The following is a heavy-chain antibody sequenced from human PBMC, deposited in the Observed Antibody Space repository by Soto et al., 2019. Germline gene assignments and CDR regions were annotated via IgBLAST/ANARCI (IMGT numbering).Heavy chain of an antibody. CDR3: ARDRGFVDY. V-gene: IGHV3-7*01. CDR2: IKQDGSEK. J-gene: IGHJ4*02. CDR1: GFTLSSYW. D-gene: IGHD3-10*01. Sequence: GGSLRLSCAASGFTLSSYWMSWVRQAPGKGLEWVANIKQDGSEKYYVDSVKGRFTMSRDNAKNSLYLQMNSLRAEDTAVYYCARDRGFVDYWGQGTPVTVSS.